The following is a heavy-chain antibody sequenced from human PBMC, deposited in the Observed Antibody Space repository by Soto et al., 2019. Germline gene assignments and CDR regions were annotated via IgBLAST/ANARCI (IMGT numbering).Heavy chain of an antibody. Sequence: QVQLQESGPGLVKPSQTLSLTCTVSGGSISSGGYYWSWIRQHPGKGLEWIGYIYYSGSTNYNPSLKXRXTXSXXTSKNQFSLRLSSVTAADTAVYYCAREVSGSDFDYWGQGTLVTVSS. D-gene: IGHD3-10*01. CDR3: AREVSGSDFDY. CDR1: GGSISSGGYY. CDR2: IYYSGST. V-gene: IGHV4-31*03. J-gene: IGHJ4*02.